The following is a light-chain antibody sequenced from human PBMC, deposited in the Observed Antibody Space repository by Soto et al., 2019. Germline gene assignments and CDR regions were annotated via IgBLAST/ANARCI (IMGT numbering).Light chain of an antibody. J-gene: IGKJ4*01. CDR3: QQLNSYHPLT. CDR2: AAS. Sequence: IQLTQSPSSLSASVGDRVTIPWRVSHGNSSYLAWYQQKPGKAPKLLIYAASTLQSGVPSRFSGSGSGTDFTLTISSLQPEDFATYYCQQLNSYHPLTFGGGTKVDIK. CDR1: HGNSSY. V-gene: IGKV1-9*01.